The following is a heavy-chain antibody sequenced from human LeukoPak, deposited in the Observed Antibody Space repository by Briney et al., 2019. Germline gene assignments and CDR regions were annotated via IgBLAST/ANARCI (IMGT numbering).Heavy chain of an antibody. CDR1: GGSINGYY. V-gene: IGHV4-59*01. CDR3: ARGEALGQNYGMDV. Sequence: SETLSLTCTVSGGSINGYYWSWIRQPPGKGLEWIGYIYFSGSTNYNPSLQSRVTISVDTSKNQFSLKLNSVTAADTAVYFCARGEALGQNYGMDVWGQGTTVTVSS. J-gene: IGHJ6*02. CDR2: IYFSGST.